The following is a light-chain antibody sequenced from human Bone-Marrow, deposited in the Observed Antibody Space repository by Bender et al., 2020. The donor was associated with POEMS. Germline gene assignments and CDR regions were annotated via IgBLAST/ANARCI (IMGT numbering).Light chain of an antibody. Sequence: HSALTQPASVSGSPGQSITISCTGTSSDVGGYNFVSWYHQHPGKAPKVMIYDVTNRPSGVSNRFSGSKSGNTASLTISGLQAEDEAVYYCASYTTSSTLVFGGGTKLTV. CDR1: SSDVGGYNF. J-gene: IGLJ3*02. CDR3: ASYTTSSTLV. CDR2: DVT. V-gene: IGLV2-14*03.